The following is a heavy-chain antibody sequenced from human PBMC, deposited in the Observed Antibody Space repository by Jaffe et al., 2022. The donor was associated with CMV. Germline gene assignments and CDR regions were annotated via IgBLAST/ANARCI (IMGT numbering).Heavy chain of an antibody. CDR2: INHSGST. CDR3: ARRGYCSSTSCLTGHYYYGMDV. V-gene: IGHV4-34*01. J-gene: IGHJ6*02. Sequence: QVQLQQWGAGLLKPSETLSLTCAVYGGSFSGYYWSWIRQPPGKGLEWIGEINHSGSTNYNPSLKSRVTISVDTSKNQFSLKLSSVTAADTAVYYCARRGYCSSTSCLTGHYYYGMDVWGQGTTVTVSS. D-gene: IGHD2-2*01. CDR1: GGSFSGYY.